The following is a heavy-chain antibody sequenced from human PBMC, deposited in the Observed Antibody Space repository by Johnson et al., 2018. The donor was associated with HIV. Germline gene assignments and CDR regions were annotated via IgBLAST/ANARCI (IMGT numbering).Heavy chain of an antibody. CDR1: GFTFSSYD. D-gene: IGHD6-19*01. CDR2: ISYDGSNK. V-gene: IGHV3-30*03. Sequence: QMLLVESGGGVVQPGRSLRLSCAASGFTFSSYDIHWVRQAPGKGMDWVAVISYDGSNKYYADSVKGRFTISRDNSKNTLYLQMNSLRAEDTAVYYCASGGWLEGAFDIWGQGTMVTVSS. J-gene: IGHJ3*02. CDR3: ASGGWLEGAFDI.